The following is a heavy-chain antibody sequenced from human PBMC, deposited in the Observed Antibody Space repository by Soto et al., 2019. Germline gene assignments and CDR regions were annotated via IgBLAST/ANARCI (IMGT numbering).Heavy chain of an antibody. CDR1: LDGGASNTAA. V-gene: IGHV6-1*01. CDR2: TYYKSKWNN. D-gene: IGHD3-9*01. Sequence: SQTLSLTCAMSLDGGASNTAASSWIRQSPSRGLEWLGRTYYKSKWNNDYALSVKSRITINQDTSKNQFSLHLYSVTPEDTAVYYCTGNTWFRAMDVRGQGTPVTVSS. J-gene: IGHJ6*02. CDR3: TGNTWFRAMDV.